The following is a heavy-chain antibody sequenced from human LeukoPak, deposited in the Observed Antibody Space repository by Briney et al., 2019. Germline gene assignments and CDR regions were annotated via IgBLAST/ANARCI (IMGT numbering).Heavy chain of an antibody. CDR2: IYPSDSDT. J-gene: IGHJ4*02. CDR3: ARHRYYYDSSGYYYPDY. CDR1: GYTFTSYW. V-gene: IGHV5-51*01. D-gene: IGHD3-22*01. Sequence: GESLKISCKGSGYTFTSYWIGWVRQMPGKGLEWMGIIYPSDSDTRYSPSFQGQVTISADKSITTAYLQWSSLKASDTAMYYCARHRYYYDSSGYYYPDYWGQGTLVTVSS.